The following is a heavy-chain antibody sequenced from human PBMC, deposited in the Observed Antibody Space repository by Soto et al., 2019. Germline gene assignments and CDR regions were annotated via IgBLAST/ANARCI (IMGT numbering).Heavy chain of an antibody. CDR3: ARVSPAAIVAFDI. Sequence: GASVKVSCKASGGTFSSYTISWVRQAPGQGLEWMRRIIPILGIANYAQKFQGRVTITADKSTSTAYMELSSLRSEDTAVYYCARVSPAAIVAFDIWGQGTMVTVSS. CDR1: GGTFSSYT. V-gene: IGHV1-69*02. CDR2: IIPILGIA. D-gene: IGHD2-2*02. J-gene: IGHJ3*02.